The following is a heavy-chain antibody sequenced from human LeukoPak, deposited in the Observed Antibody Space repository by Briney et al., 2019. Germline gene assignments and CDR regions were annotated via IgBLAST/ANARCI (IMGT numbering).Heavy chain of an antibody. CDR3: AKGTPGYYYYYMDV. J-gene: IGHJ6*03. V-gene: IGHV3-74*01. CDR1: GFTFSSYW. CDR2: INSDGSST. Sequence: PGGSLRLSCAASGFTFSSYWMHWVRQAPGKGLVWVSRINSDGSSTNYADSVKGRFTISRDNAKNTLHLQMNSLRAEDTAVYYCAKGTPGYYYYYMDVWGKGTTVTVSS.